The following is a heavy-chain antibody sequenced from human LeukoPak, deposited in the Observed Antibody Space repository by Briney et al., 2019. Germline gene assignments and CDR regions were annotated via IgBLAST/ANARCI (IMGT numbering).Heavy chain of an antibody. CDR3: ARAGPNWRIDF. CDR2: INHDGSSI. D-gene: IGHD2-8*01. V-gene: IGHV3-74*01. Sequence: GGSLRLSCAASGFTVSGSWIHWVRQAPGEGLLWVSLINHDGSSIIYADSVKGRFTISRDNARNTLYLQMNSLRVDDTAMYYCARAGPNWRIDFWGQGTLVTVSS. J-gene: IGHJ4*02. CDR1: GFTVSGSW.